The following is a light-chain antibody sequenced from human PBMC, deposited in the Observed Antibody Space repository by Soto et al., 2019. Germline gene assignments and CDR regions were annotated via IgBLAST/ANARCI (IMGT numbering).Light chain of an antibody. J-gene: IGLJ1*01. CDR2: EIS. CDR3: SSYTTSSTSV. CDR1: SSDVGGYNF. Sequence: QSALTQPASVSGSPGQSITISCTGTSSDVGGYNFVSWYRQHPGKAPKLMIFEISNRPSEVSNRFSGSKSGNTASLTISGLQADDEADYYCSSYTTSSTSVFGNGTKVTVL. V-gene: IGLV2-14*01.